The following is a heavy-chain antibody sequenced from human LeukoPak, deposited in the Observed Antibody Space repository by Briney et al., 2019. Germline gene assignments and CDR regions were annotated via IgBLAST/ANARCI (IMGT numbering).Heavy chain of an antibody. D-gene: IGHD2-21*01. CDR3: AKAPVTTCRGAYCYPFDY. Sequence: GGSLRLSCAASGFTLSSYAMSWVRQAPGKGLEWVSAISDSGNTYHADSVKGRLTISRDSSKNTLFLQMNRLRPEDAAVYYCAKAPVTTCRGAYCYPFDYWGQGTLVTVSS. CDR2: ISDSGNT. CDR1: GFTLSSYA. V-gene: IGHV3-23*01. J-gene: IGHJ4*02.